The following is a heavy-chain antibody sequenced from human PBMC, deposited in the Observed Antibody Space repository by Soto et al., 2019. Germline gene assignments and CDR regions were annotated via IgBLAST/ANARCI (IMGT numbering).Heavy chain of an antibody. Sequence: PGGSLRLSCAASGFTFSSYSMNWVRQAPGKGLEWVSYISSSSSTIYYADSVKGRFTISRDNAKNSLYLQMNSLRAEDTAVYYCARSPYDYIWGSYRLTIFFDYWGQGTLVTVSS. V-gene: IGHV3-48*01. CDR2: ISSSSSTI. CDR3: ARSPYDYIWGSYRLTIFFDY. J-gene: IGHJ4*02. D-gene: IGHD3-16*02. CDR1: GFTFSSYS.